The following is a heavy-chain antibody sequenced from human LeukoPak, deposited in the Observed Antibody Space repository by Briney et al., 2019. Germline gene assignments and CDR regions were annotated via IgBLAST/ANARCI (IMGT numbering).Heavy chain of an antibody. CDR2: VLHSGST. Sequence: SETLSLTCTVSGGSISNSSFYWGWIRQPPGKGLEWIGEVLHSGSTNYNPSLKSRVTISVDKSKNQFFLKLSSVTAADTAVYYCAREGSGTLFDYWGQGTLVTVSS. J-gene: IGHJ4*02. CDR1: GGSISNSSFY. CDR3: AREGSGTLFDY. D-gene: IGHD3-10*01. V-gene: IGHV4-39*07.